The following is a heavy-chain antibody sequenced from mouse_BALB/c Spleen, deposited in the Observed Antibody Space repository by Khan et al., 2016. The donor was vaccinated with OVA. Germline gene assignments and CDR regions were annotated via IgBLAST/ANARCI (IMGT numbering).Heavy chain of an antibody. Sequence: VQLKESGPELVRPGASVKISCKASGYSFTGYFMNWVMQSHGKSLEWIGRINPHIGETFYNQRFKDKATLTVDASSSTAYLELRSLASEDSAVYYWTRIYRGDFAYWGQGTMLTVSA. CDR3: TRIYRGDFAY. J-gene: IGHJ3*01. CDR2: INPHIGET. V-gene: IGHV1-20*02. D-gene: IGHD2-13*01. CDR1: GYSFTGYF.